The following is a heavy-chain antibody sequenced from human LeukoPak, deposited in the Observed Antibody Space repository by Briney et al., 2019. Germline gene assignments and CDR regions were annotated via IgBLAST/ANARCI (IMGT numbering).Heavy chain of an antibody. CDR1: GGSISSYY. CDR2: IYYSGST. Sequence: SGTLSLTCTVSGGSISSYYWSWIRQPPGKGLEWIGYIYYSGSTNYNPSLKSRVTISVDTSKNQFSLKLSSVTAADTAVYYCARAGIVATSFFDYWGQGTLVTVSS. CDR3: ARAGIVATSFFDY. J-gene: IGHJ4*02. D-gene: IGHD5-12*01. V-gene: IGHV4-59*01.